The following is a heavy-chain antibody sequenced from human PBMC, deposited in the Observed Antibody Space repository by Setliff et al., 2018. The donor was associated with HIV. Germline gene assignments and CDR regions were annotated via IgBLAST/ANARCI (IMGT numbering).Heavy chain of an antibody. CDR3: ARSLLPSITVAGTIGY. CDR1: GGSFSGYY. D-gene: IGHD6-19*01. CDR2: INHSGNA. J-gene: IGHJ4*02. V-gene: IGHV4-34*01. Sequence: SETLSLTCAVYGGSFSGYYWTWIRQPPGKGLEWIGQINHSGNANYNPSLNSRVTISVDTSKNHFSLKVSSVTAADTAVYYCARSLLPSITVAGTIGYWGQGSLVTVSS.